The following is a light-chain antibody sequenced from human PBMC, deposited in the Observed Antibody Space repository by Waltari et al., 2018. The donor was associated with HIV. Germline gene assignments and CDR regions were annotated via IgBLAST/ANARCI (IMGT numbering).Light chain of an antibody. CDR3: CSYAGSDTLV. Sequence: QSALTQPASVSGSPGPSIPLSCTGTNSNVGHYTIVSWYRQHPDKAPKLLIFEVTRRPSGVSDRFSGSKSGNTASLTISGLQAEDEADYYCCSYAGSDTLVFGGGTKLTVL. J-gene: IGLJ3*02. CDR1: NSNVGHYTI. CDR2: EVT. V-gene: IGLV2-23*02.